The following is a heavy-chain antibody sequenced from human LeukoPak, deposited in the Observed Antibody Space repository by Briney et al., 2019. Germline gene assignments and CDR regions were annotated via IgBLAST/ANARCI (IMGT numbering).Heavy chain of an antibody. J-gene: IGHJ6*03. Sequence: GGSLRLSCAASGFTFSSYEMNWVRQAPGKGLEWVSYISSSGSTIYYADSVKGRFTISRDNAKNSLYLQMNSLRAEDTALYYCAKDPRITKNYYYYYYMDVWGKGTTVTVSS. D-gene: IGHD3-3*01. CDR1: GFTFSSYE. V-gene: IGHV3-48*03. CDR2: ISSSGSTI. CDR3: AKDPRITKNYYYYYYMDV.